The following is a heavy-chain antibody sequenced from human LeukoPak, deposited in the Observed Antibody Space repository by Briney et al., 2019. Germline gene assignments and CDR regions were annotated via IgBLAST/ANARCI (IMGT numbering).Heavy chain of an antibody. J-gene: IGHJ4*02. CDR3: ARYRVITNDYFDS. Sequence: GGSLRPSCAASGFPFGDYYMTWIRQAPGKGLEWVSYISNSGNTIKEADSVKGRFTISRDNAQNSLFLQMKSLRAEDTAVYYCARYRVITNDYFDSWGQGTLVTVSS. D-gene: IGHD3-16*01. CDR2: ISNSGNTI. V-gene: IGHV3-11*01. CDR1: GFPFGDYY.